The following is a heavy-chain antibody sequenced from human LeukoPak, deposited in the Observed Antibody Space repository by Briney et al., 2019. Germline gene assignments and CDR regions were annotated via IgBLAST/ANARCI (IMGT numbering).Heavy chain of an antibody. D-gene: IGHD3-3*01. CDR1: GFTFSSYG. Sequence: GGSLRLSCAASGFTFSSYGMHWVRQAPGKGLEWVAVISYDGSNKYYADSVKGRFTISRDNSKNTLYLQMNSLRAEDTAVYYCAKAPXWSAXXGGIDYXGQXTXXXXSS. CDR3: AKAPXWSAXXGGIDY. V-gene: IGHV3-30*18. J-gene: IGHJ4*02. CDR2: ISYDGSNK.